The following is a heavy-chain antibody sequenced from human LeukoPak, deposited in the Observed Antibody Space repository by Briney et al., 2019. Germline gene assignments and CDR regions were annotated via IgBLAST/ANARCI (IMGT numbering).Heavy chain of an antibody. J-gene: IGHJ5*02. V-gene: IGHV4-61*02. CDR2: IYTSGST. CDR3: ARGPLTMTRGFDP. Sequence: SETLSLTCTVSGGSIRSSSYYWSWIRQPAGKGLEWIGRIYTSGSTNYNPSLKTRVTMSVDTSKNQFSLKLSSVTAADTAVYYCARGPLTMTRGFDPWGQGTLVTVSS. CDR1: GGSIRSSSYY. D-gene: IGHD4-17*01.